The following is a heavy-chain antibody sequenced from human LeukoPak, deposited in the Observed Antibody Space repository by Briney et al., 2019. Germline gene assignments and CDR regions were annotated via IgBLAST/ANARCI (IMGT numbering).Heavy chain of an antibody. J-gene: IGHJ4*02. Sequence: GGSLRLSCAASGFPFNAYWMTWVRQAPGKGLEWVANIRQDGDTKYYVDSVKGRFTISRDNAMNSLYLQVNSLRAEDTAIYYCARSLPYGTTRYGRSDFWGQGTLVTVPS. CDR3: ARSLPYGTTRYGRSDF. V-gene: IGHV3-7*03. CDR2: IRQDGDTK. D-gene: IGHD6-13*01. CDR1: GFPFNAYW.